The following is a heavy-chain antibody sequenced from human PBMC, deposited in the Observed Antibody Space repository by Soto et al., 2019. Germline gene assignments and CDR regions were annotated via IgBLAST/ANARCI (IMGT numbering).Heavy chain of an antibody. CDR2: IYYSGST. CDR1: GYSISSSNW. CDR3: ARLGATSPLPTRNALDI. J-gene: IGHJ3*02. V-gene: IGHV4-28*01. D-gene: IGHD1-26*01. Sequence: QVQLQESGPGLVKPSDTLSLTCAVSGYSISSSNWWGWIRQPPGKGLEWIGYIYYSGSTYYNLSLKSRVTMSVDTSKRQFSLKLSSVTAMDAAVYYCARLGATSPLPTRNALDIWGQGTLVTVSS.